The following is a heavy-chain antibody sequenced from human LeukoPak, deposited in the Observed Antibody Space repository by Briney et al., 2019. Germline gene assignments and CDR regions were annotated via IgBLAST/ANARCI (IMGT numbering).Heavy chain of an antibody. D-gene: IGHD2-21*02. CDR2: FDPEDGET. CDR1: GYTLTELS. Sequence: ASVKVSCKVSGYTLTELSMHWVRQAPGKGLEWMGGFDPEDGETIYAQKFQGRVTMTEDTSTDTAYMELSSLRSEDTAVYYCATTPSYCGGDCYSRWFDPWGQGTLVTVSS. V-gene: IGHV1-24*01. J-gene: IGHJ5*02. CDR3: ATTPSYCGGDCYSRWFDP.